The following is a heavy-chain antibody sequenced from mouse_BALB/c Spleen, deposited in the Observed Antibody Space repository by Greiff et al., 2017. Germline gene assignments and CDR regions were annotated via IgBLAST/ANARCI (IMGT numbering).Heavy chain of an antibody. Sequence: EVQLKESGPSLVKPSQTLSLTCSVTGDSITSGYWNWIRKFPGNKLEYMGYISYSGSTYYNPSLKSRISITRDTSKNQYYLQLNSVTTEDTATYYCARDYYGSSESYFDYWGQGTTLTVSS. D-gene: IGHD1-1*01. CDR3: ARDYYGSSESYFDY. V-gene: IGHV3-8*02. CDR2: ISYSGST. CDR1: GDSITSGY. J-gene: IGHJ2*01.